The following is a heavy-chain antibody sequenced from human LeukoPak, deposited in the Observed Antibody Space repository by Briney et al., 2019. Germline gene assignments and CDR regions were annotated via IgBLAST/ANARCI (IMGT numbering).Heavy chain of an antibody. V-gene: IGHV1-24*01. CDR3: ATDLQGWLQLNY. J-gene: IGHJ4*02. CDR2: FDPEDGET. Sequence: ASVKVSCKVSGYTLTELSMHWVRQAPGKGLEWMGGFDPEDGETIYAQKFQGRVTMTEDTSTDTAYMELSSLRSEDTAVYYCATDLQGWLQLNYWGQGTLVTLSS. D-gene: IGHD5-24*01. CDR1: GYTLTELS.